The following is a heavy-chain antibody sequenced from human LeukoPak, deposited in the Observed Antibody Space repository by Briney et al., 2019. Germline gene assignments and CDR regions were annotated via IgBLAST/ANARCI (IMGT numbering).Heavy chain of an antibody. CDR1: GYTFTGYG. CDR2: ISAYNGNT. D-gene: IGHD6-19*01. CDR3: ARDLAVAGTWDY. J-gene: IGHJ4*02. Sequence: GASVKVSFKASGYTFTGYGISWMRQAPGQGLEWMGWISAYNGNTNYAQKLQGRVTMTTDTSTSTAYMELRSLRSDDTAVYYCARDLAVAGTWDYWGQGTLVTVSS. V-gene: IGHV1-18*01.